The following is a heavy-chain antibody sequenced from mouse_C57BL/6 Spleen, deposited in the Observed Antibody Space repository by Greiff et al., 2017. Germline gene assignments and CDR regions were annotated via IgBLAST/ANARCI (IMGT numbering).Heavy chain of an antibody. J-gene: IGHJ1*03. V-gene: IGHV1-64*01. CDR2: IHPNSGST. D-gene: IGHD2-1*01. CDR3: ARGGYGNHWYFDV. CDR1: GYTFTSYW. Sequence: VQLQQPGAELVKPGASVKLSCKASGYTFTSYWMHWVKQRPGQGLEWIGMIHPNSGSTNYNEKFKSKATLTVDKSSSTAYMQLSSLTSEDSAVYYCARGGYGNHWYFDVWGTGTTLTVSS.